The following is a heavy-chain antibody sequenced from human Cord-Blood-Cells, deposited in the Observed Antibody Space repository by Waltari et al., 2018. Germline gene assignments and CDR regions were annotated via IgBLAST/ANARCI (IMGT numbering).Heavy chain of an antibody. CDR1: GGSFSGYY. Sequence: QVQLQQCGAGLLKPSETLSLTCAVYGGSFSGYYWSWIRQTPGKGLEWIWEINHSGSYHYNPSLKSRVTISVDTSKNQFSLKLSSVTAADTAVDYCARGGALYSSSWYYYWGQGTLVTVSS. CDR3: ARGGALYSSSWYYY. D-gene: IGHD6-13*01. J-gene: IGHJ4*02. CDR2: INHSGSY. V-gene: IGHV4-34*01.